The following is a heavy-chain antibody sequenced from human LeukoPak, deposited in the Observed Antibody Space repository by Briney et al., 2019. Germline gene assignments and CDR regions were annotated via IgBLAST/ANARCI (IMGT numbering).Heavy chain of an antibody. J-gene: IGHJ4*02. D-gene: IGHD3-10*01. CDR3: AREGNGSGSYFIDY. CDR2: IYYSGST. V-gene: IGHV4-59*01. Sequence: SETLSLTCTVSGGSLSSYYWSWIRQPPGKGLEWIGYIYYSGSTNYNPSLKSRVTISVDTSKNQFSLKLSSVTAADTAVYYCAREGNGSGSYFIDYWGQGTLVTVSS. CDR1: GGSLSSYY.